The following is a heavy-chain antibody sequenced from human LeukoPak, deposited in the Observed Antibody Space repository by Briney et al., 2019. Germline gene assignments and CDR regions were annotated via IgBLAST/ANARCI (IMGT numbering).Heavy chain of an antibody. CDR3: AIEGEDLRFMEWLPRNGMDV. CDR1: GGSISSYY. D-gene: IGHD3-3*01. CDR2: IYTSGST. J-gene: IGHJ6*02. V-gene: IGHV4-4*07. Sequence: PSETLSLTCTVPGGSISSYYWSWIRQPAGKGLEWIGRIYTSGSTNYNPSLKSRVTMPVDTSKNQSSLKLSSVTAADTAVYYCAIEGEDLRFMEWLPRNGMDVWGQGTTVTVSS.